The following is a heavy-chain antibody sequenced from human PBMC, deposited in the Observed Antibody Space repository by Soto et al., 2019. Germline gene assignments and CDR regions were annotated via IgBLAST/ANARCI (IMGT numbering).Heavy chain of an antibody. Sequence: ASVKVSCKASGYTFTSYYMHWVRQAPGQRLEWMGIINPSGGSTSYAQKFQGRVTMTRDTSTSTVYMELSSLRSEDTAVYYYARETIQSGSSAILGYWGRGTLVTVSS. D-gene: IGHD1-26*01. CDR3: ARETIQSGSSAILGY. CDR2: INPSGGST. CDR1: GYTFTSYY. V-gene: IGHV1-46*01. J-gene: IGHJ4*02.